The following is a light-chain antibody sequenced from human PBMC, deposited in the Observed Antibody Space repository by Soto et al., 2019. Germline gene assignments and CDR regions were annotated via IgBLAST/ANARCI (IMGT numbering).Light chain of an antibody. Sequence: DTQMTQSPSSLSASVGDRVTITCRASQNISIYLHWYQQKPGRAPKLLIYTASSLQSGVPSRFSGSGSGSDFTLTISSLQPEDFATYYCQQTYSTPQTFGQGTKVEIK. V-gene: IGKV1-39*01. CDR1: QNISIY. CDR2: TAS. J-gene: IGKJ1*01. CDR3: QQTYSTPQT.